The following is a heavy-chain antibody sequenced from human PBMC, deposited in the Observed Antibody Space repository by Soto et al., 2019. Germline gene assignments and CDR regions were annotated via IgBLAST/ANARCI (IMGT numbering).Heavy chain of an antibody. CDR2: IYPGDSDT. J-gene: IGHJ6*02. CDR1: GDRFTTYW. CDR3: ARSRRGAYSSGWYSPSGYYNYGIDV. D-gene: IGHD6-19*01. Sequence: GESLKISCKASGDRFTTYWIGWVRQMPGKGLEWMGIIYPGDSDTKYSPSLQGQVSISADTSISTAYLQWTSLKASDTAMYYCARSRRGAYSSGWYSPSGYYNYGIDVWGQGTKVTVSS. V-gene: IGHV5-51*01.